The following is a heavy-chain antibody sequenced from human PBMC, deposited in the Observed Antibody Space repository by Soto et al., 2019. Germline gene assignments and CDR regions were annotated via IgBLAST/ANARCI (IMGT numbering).Heavy chain of an antibody. CDR3: ARGLDWNYEH. Sequence: QLQLQQSGPGLVKPSETLSLTCTVSGGSISSSSYYWGWIRQPPGKGLGWIGSIYYSGSTYYNPSLKSRVTISVDTSKMQFSLKLSSVTAADTAVYYCARGLDWNYEHWGQGTLVTVSS. CDR1: GGSISSSSYY. V-gene: IGHV4-39*01. J-gene: IGHJ4*02. CDR2: IYYSGST. D-gene: IGHD1-7*01.